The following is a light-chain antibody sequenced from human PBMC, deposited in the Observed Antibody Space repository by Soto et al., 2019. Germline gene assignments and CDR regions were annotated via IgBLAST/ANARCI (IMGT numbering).Light chain of an antibody. CDR3: QQTYSPPFT. J-gene: IGKJ2*01. CDR2: GAF. CDR1: HTFSSF. Sequence: DIQMTQSPSSLSASVGDRVTITCRASHTFSSFLNWYQQKRGKPPTLLIYGAFNLRSGVPSRFAGSGGGAEFRLTISSLQPGDFATCYCQQTYSPPFTFGQGTSLELK. V-gene: IGKV1-39*01.